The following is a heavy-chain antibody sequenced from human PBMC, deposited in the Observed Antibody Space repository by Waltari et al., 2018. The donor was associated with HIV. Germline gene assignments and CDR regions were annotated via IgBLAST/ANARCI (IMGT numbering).Heavy chain of an antibody. CDR1: GFTFDEFG. D-gene: IGHD3-16*01. CDR2: IRWNSDAT. CDR3: TKDLGSWPTRPAAFDS. J-gene: IGHJ4*02. Sequence: EVQLVESGGGLVQPGGSLRLSCSAAGFTFDEFGMHWVRQAPGKGLEGVAGIRWNSDATAYAESVKGRVTISRDNAKNSLYLEINRLTVGDTAFYFCTKDLGSWPTRPAAFDSWGQGTLVTVSS. V-gene: IGHV3-9*01.